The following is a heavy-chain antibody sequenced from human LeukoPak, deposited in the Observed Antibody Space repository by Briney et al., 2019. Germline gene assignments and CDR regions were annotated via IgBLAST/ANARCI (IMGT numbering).Heavy chain of an antibody. V-gene: IGHV5-51*01. J-gene: IGHJ4*02. CDR3: ARPYGSGTYDPFDY. D-gene: IGHD3-10*01. Sequence: GESLKISCKGSGYKFASQWIGWVRQMPGEGLEWMGIIYPGDSDTRYSPSFEGQVTISADKSISTTYLQWSSLKASDTAMYYCARPYGSGTYDPFDYWGQGTLVTVSS. CDR2: IYPGDSDT. CDR1: GYKFASQW.